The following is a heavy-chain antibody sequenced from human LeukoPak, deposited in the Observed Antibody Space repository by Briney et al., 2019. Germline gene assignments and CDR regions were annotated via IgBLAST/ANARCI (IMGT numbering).Heavy chain of an antibody. CDR3: ARGGRYFDY. Sequence: PGGSLRLSCIASDFSFSDSWMTWVRKAPGKGLEWVASIKYDGREIQYVDSVKGRFTISRDNAKNSLYLQMNSLRAEDTAVYYCARGGRYFDYWGQGTLVTVSS. J-gene: IGHJ4*02. CDR2: IKYDGREI. V-gene: IGHV3-7*01. CDR1: DFSFSDSW.